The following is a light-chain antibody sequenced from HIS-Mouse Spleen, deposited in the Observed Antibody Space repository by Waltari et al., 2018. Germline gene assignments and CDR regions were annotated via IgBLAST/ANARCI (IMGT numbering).Light chain of an antibody. CDR1: ALPKQY. CDR2: EDS. Sequence: SYELTQPPPVSVSPGQTARLTCSGDALPKQYAYWYQQKSGQAPVLVIYEDSKRPSGIPERFSGSSSGTMATLTISGAQVEDEADYYCYSTDSSGNHRVFGGGTKLTVL. CDR3: YSTDSSGNHRV. V-gene: IGLV3-10*01. J-gene: IGLJ2*01.